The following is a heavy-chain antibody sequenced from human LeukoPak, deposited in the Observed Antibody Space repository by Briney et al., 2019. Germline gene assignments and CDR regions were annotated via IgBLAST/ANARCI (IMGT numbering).Heavy chain of an antibody. V-gene: IGHV4-59*08. Sequence: SETLSLTCTVSGGSNSSYYWSWIRQPPGKGLEWIGYIYYSGSTNYNPSLKSRVTISVDTSKNQFSLKLNSVTAADTAVYYCARHYGSGSYSGFDYWGQGTLVTVSS. CDR2: IYYSGST. CDR1: GGSNSSYY. J-gene: IGHJ4*02. CDR3: ARHYGSGSYSGFDY. D-gene: IGHD3-10*01.